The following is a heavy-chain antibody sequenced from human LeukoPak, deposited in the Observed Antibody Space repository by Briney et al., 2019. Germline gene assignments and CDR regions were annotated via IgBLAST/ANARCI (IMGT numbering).Heavy chain of an antibody. CDR1: GLTFSGNW. Sequence: GGSLRLSCAASGLTFSGNWLHWVRQAPGKGLVWVSRLSTDGRSTSYADSVKGRFTISRDNAKNTLYLQMNSLSAEDAAVYYCATGTGVAGKDWGQGTLVTVSS. CDR2: LSTDGRST. V-gene: IGHV3-74*01. CDR3: ATGTGVAGKD. J-gene: IGHJ4*02. D-gene: IGHD6-19*01.